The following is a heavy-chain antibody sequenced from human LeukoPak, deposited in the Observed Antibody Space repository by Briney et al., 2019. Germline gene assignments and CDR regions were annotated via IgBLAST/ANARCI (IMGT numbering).Heavy chain of an antibody. Sequence: GSLRLSCAASGFTVSSNYMSWVRQAPGKGLEWVSVIYSGGSTYYADSVKGRFTISRDNAKNTLYLQMNSLRAEDTAVYYCARDRRYCSSTSCSNWFDPWGQGTLVTVSS. V-gene: IGHV3-66*01. D-gene: IGHD2-2*01. CDR2: IYSGGST. CDR1: GFTVSSNY. CDR3: ARDRRYCSSTSCSNWFDP. J-gene: IGHJ5*02.